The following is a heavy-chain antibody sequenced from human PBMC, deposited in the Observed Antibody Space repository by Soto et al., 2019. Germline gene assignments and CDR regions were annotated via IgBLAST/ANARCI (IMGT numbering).Heavy chain of an antibody. Sequence: LAGAAWGFTFRTNTLSWVRQARGKGLEWVSGIGGSGASTYNADSVKGRFTISRDKAKNTLYLQMNRLRADDTAGYYCGKGKRSSAWVLDFWGQGT. CDR2: IGGSGAST. CDR1: GFTFRTNT. V-gene: IGHV3-23*01. CDR3: GKGKRSSAWVLDF. D-gene: IGHD6-19*01. J-gene: IGHJ4*02.